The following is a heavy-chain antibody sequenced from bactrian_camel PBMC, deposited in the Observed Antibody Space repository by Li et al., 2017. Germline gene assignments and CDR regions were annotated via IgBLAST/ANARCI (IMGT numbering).Heavy chain of an antibody. Sequence: HVQLVESGGDLVRPGGSLRLSCAASGFTFSRYSMGWFRQAPGKEREGVASIFTGSGYTYYSDSVKGQFTISRDNAKNTLYLQMNNLKPEDTAVYYCATSWVRRTYGDYWAFGYWGQGTQVTVS. CDR3: ATSWVRRTYGDYWAFGY. CDR2: IFTGSGYT. CDR1: GFTFSRYS. V-gene: IGHV3-2*01. D-gene: IGHD3*01. J-gene: IGHJ6*01.